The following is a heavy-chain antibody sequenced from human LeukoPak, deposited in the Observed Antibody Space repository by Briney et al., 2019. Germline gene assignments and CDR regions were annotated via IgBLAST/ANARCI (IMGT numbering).Heavy chain of an antibody. J-gene: IGHJ6*02. Sequence: GGSLRLSCVASGFTFSSYNMNWVRQAPGKGLEWVSSSSSSGRYIYYADSVKGRFTISRDNAKNSLYLQMNSLRAEDTAVYYCARDMTITGFGKYYYYYYGMDVWGQGTTVAVSS. CDR2: SSSSGRYI. CDR3: ARDMTITGFGKYYYYYYGMDV. D-gene: IGHD3-10*01. V-gene: IGHV3-21*01. CDR1: GFTFSSYN.